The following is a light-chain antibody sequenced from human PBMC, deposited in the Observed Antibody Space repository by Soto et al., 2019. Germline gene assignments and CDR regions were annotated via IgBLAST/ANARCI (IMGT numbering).Light chain of an antibody. Sequence: QSALTQPPSASGSPGQSVTISCTGTSSDVGGYNFVSWYQQHPGKAPKLMFYEVSKRPSGVPDRFSGSKSGNTASLTVSGLQAEDEADYYCSSYAGGNNLVFGGGTKLTVL. CDR3: SSYAGGNNLV. J-gene: IGLJ2*01. V-gene: IGLV2-8*01. CDR2: EVS. CDR1: SSDVGGYNF.